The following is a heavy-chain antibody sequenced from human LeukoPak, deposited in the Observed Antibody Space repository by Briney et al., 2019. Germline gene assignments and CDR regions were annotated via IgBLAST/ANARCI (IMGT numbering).Heavy chain of an antibody. CDR2: ISAYNGNT. CDR3: ARSVGRFGEPADAFDI. J-gene: IGHJ3*02. CDR1: GYTFTIYG. Sequence: ASVKVSCKASGYTFTIYGISWVRQAPGQGLEWMGWISAYNGNTNYAQNLQGRVTMTTDTSTSTAYMELRSLRSDDTAVYYCARSVGRFGEPADAFDIWGQGTMVTVSS. D-gene: IGHD3-10*01. V-gene: IGHV1-18*01.